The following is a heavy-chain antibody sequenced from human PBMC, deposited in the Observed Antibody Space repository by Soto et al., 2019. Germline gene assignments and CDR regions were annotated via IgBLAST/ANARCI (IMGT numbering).Heavy chain of an antibody. Sequence: QVQLVQSGAEVKKPGSSVKVSCQASGSTFSSYTVSWVRQAPGQGLEWMGRIIPVLGVTNYANNCKGRVTLTGEKPDTTSITELRRLRAGYTAVYYCARGGYSGADCNSKFCCCLDFWGQGTTVTVSS. V-gene: IGHV1-69*02. CDR1: GSTFSSYT. CDR3: ARGGYSGADCNSKFCCCLDF. CDR2: IIPVLGVT. D-gene: IGHD2-21*02. J-gene: IGHJ6*02.